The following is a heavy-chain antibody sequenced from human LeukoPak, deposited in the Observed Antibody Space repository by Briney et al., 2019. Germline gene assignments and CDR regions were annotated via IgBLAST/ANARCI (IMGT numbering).Heavy chain of an antibody. V-gene: IGHV1-3*01. Sequence: ASVKVSCKASGYTFTSYAMHWVRQAPGQRLEWMGWINAGNGNTKYSQKFQGRVTITRDTSASTAYMELSSLRSEDTAVCYCARDFGDYTPNDYWGQGTLVTVSS. D-gene: IGHD4-17*01. CDR1: GYTFTSYA. CDR2: INAGNGNT. CDR3: ARDFGDYTPNDY. J-gene: IGHJ4*02.